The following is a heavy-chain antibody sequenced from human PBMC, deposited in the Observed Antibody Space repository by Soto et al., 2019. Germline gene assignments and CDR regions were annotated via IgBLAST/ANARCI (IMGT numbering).Heavy chain of an antibody. D-gene: IGHD3-3*01. J-gene: IGHJ4*02. CDR3: ARDEGYDFWSGYQNFDY. V-gene: IGHV1-69*04. Sequence: SVKVSCKASGGTFSSYTISWVRQAPGQGLEWMGRIIPILGIANYAQKFQGRVTITADKSTSTAYMELRSLRSDDTAVYYCARDEGYDFWSGYQNFDYWGQGTLVTVSS. CDR1: GGTFSSYT. CDR2: IIPILGIA.